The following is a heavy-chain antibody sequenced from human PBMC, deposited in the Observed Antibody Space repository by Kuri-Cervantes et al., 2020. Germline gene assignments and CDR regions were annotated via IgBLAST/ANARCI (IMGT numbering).Heavy chain of an antibody. CDR1: GYTFTSYG. CDR3: ARGVPLGYCSGGSCYASAFDI. CDR2: ISVYNGNT. Sequence: ASVKVSCKASGYTFTSYGISWVRQAPRQGLEWMGWISVYNGNTNYAQKLQGRVTMTTDTSTSTAYMELRSLRSDDTAVYYCARGVPLGYCSGGSCYASAFDIWGQGTMVTVSS. J-gene: IGHJ3*02. D-gene: IGHD2-15*01. V-gene: IGHV1-18*01.